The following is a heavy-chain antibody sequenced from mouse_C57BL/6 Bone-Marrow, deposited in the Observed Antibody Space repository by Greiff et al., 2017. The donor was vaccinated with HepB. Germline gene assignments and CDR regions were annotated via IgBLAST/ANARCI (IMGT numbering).Heavy chain of an antibody. CDR3: ARHGSSYRFAY. Sequence: DVKLVESGGDLVKPGGSLKLSCAASGFTFSSYGMSWVRQTPDKRLEWVATISSGGSYTYYPDSVKGRFTISRDNAKNTLYLQMSSLKSEDTAIYYCARHGSSYRFAYWGQGTLVTVSA. V-gene: IGHV5-6*02. D-gene: IGHD1-1*01. J-gene: IGHJ3*01. CDR1: GFTFSSYG. CDR2: ISSGGSYT.